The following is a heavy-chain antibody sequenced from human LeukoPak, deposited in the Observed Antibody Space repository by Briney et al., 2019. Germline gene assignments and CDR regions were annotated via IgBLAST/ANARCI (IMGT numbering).Heavy chain of an antibody. V-gene: IGHV3-53*05. CDR3: ARRAPYILRSGGSCHNRGVCYYYYGMDV. D-gene: IGHD2-15*01. Sequence: GGSLRLSCEASGITVSNTYVNWVRQAPGKGLEWVSVIYGDGTTYFADSVKGRFTITRDTSKNTFYLQMNSLRSEDTAVYYCARRAPYILRSGGSCHNRGVCYYYYGMDVWGKGTTVTVSS. CDR2: IYGDGTT. J-gene: IGHJ6*04. CDR1: GITVSNTY.